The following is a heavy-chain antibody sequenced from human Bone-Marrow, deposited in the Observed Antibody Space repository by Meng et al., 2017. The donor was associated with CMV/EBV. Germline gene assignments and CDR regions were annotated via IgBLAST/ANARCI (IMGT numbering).Heavy chain of an antibody. V-gene: IGHV1-69*10. CDR3: ARAPVYCSSTSCYLGY. D-gene: IGHD2-2*01. J-gene: IGHJ4*02. Sequence: SVKVSCKASGGTFSSYAISWVRQAPGQGLEWMGGIIPILGIANYAQKFQGRVTITADTSTSTAYMELRSLRSDDTAVYYCARAPVYCSSTSCYLGYWGQGTLVTFSS. CDR1: GGTFSSYA. CDR2: IIPILGIA.